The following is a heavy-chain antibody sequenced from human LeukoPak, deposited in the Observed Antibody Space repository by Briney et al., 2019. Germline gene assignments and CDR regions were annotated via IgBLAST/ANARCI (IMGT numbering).Heavy chain of an antibody. V-gene: IGHV4-39*07. CDR3: ARGRWQLVRFYYYGMDV. CDR1: GASVSTRNYY. CDR2: INHSGST. Sequence: SETLSLTCTVSGASVSTRNYYWSWIRQPPGKGLEWIGEINHSGSTNYNPSLKSRVTISVDTSKNQFSLKLSSVTAADTAVYYCARGRWQLVRFYYYGMDVWGQGTTVTVSS. J-gene: IGHJ6*02. D-gene: IGHD6-6*01.